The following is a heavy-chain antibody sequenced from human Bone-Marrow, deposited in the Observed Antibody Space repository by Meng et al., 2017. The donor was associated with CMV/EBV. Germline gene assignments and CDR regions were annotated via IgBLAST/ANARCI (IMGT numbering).Heavy chain of an antibody. Sequence: QVQLQQSGPGLVKPSETLSLTCRVSGVSISTHYWSWIRQTPGKGLEWIASIHYTGRADYSPPLKSRVTVSVDTSDSQLSLKLSSVTTADTAMYYCAERGGGYWGQGILVTVSS. V-gene: IGHV4-59*11. J-gene: IGHJ4*02. CDR1: GVSISTHY. D-gene: IGHD1-1*01. CDR3: AERGGGY. CDR2: IHYTGRA.